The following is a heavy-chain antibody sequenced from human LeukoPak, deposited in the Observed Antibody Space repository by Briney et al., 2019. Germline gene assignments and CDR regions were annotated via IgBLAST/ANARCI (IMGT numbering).Heavy chain of an antibody. CDR3: AISGLGFGEFRGLDY. CDR2: IFSSGPT. D-gene: IGHD3-10*01. CDR1: GFTFSTSA. V-gene: IGHV3-23*01. Sequence: GGSLRLSCVASGFTFSTSAMSWVRQAPGKGLEWVSVIFSSGPTYYADSVKGRFTISRDTSKNALYLQMNSLRAEDTAVYYCAISGLGFGEFRGLDYWGQGTLVTVSS. J-gene: IGHJ4*02.